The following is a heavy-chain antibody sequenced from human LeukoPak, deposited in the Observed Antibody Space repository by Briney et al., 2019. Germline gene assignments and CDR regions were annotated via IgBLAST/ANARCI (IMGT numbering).Heavy chain of an antibody. J-gene: IGHJ6*03. CDR1: GGSISSYY. Sequence: PSQTLSLTCTVSGGSISSYYWSWIRQPAGKGLEWIGRIYTSGSTIYNPSLKSRVTMSVDTSKNQFSLKLSSVTAADTAVYYCARGRYESTRLSAYYYYYMDVWGKGTTVTVSS. V-gene: IGHV4-4*07. CDR3: ARGRYESTRLSAYYYYYMDV. CDR2: IYTSGST. D-gene: IGHD1-14*01.